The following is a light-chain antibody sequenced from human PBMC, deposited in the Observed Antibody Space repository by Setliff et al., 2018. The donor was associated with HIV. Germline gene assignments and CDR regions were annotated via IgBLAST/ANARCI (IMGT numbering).Light chain of an antibody. J-gene: IGLJ1*01. CDR1: SGDVGRYNL. V-gene: IGLV2-14*02. CDR3: NSYPTSGTRV. CDR2: QAS. Sequence: QSVLTQPASVSGSPGQSITNSCTGTSGDVGRYNLVSWYQQQPGKPPKLMIYQASKRPSGVSNRFSGSRSGNTASLTISGLQAEDEADYFCNSYPTSGTRVFGNGTKVTVL.